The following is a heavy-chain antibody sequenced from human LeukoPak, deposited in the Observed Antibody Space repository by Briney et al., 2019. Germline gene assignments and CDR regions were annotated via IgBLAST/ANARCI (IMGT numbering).Heavy chain of an antibody. V-gene: IGHV1-2*04. D-gene: IGHD3-22*01. Sequence: GASVKVSCKASGYTFTGYYMHWVRQAPGQGLEWMGWINPNSGGTNYAQKFQGWVTMTRDTSISTAYMELSSLRSGDTAVYYCARGAFNYDSSGYSLLDYGMDVWGQGTTVTVSS. CDR2: INPNSGGT. J-gene: IGHJ6*02. CDR3: ARGAFNYDSSGYSLLDYGMDV. CDR1: GYTFTGYY.